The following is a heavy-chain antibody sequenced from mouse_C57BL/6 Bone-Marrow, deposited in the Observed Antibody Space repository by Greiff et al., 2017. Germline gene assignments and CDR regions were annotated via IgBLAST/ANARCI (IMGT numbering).Heavy chain of an antibody. V-gene: IGHV3-6*01. J-gene: IGHJ2*01. CDR2: ISYDGSN. Sequence: EVQLQESGPGLVKPSQSLSLTCSVTGYSITSGYYWNWIRQFPGNKLEWMGYISYDGSNNYNPSLKNRISITRDTSKNQFFLKLNSVTTEDTATYYCARGDGYFLFDYWGQGTTLTVSS. CDR1: GYSITSGYY. D-gene: IGHD2-3*01. CDR3: ARGDGYFLFDY.